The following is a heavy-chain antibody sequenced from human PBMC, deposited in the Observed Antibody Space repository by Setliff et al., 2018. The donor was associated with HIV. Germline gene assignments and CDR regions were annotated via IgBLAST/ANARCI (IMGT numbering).Heavy chain of an antibody. CDR2: VDPEDGET. CDR1: GYTFTDYY. Sequence: ASVKVSCKASGYTFTDYYIHWVQQAPGKGLEWMGRVDPEDGETVYAEKFQGRVTITADTSTDTAYLELSSLRSEDSAFYYCTTPLDSSGYFGSDYFDYWGQGALVTVSS. J-gene: IGHJ4*02. D-gene: IGHD3-22*01. CDR3: TTPLDSSGYFGSDYFDY. V-gene: IGHV1-69-2*01.